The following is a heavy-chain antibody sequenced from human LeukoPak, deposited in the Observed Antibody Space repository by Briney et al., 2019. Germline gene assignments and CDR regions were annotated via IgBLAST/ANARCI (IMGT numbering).Heavy chain of an antibody. CDR1: GFTVSSNY. V-gene: IGHV3-66*02. J-gene: IGHJ4*02. Sequence: GGSLRLSCAASGFTVSSNYMSWVRQAPGKGLEWVTIIYSSGNTYYADSVKDRFTISRDNSKNTMYLQMNSLRTEDTAVYYCARRRSSSWGIDYWGQGTLVTVAS. CDR3: ARRRSSSWGIDY. CDR2: IYSSGNT. D-gene: IGHD6-13*01.